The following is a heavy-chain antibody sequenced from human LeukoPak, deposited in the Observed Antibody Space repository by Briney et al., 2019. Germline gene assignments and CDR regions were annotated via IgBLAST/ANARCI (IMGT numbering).Heavy chain of an antibody. Sequence: GGSLRLSCAASGFTFSNYWMHWVRHAPGKGLVWVSRIKTDGISTSYADSVKGRFTISRDNAKNTLYLQMNSLRAEDTAVYYCARAGRVDTGFDYWGQGTLVAVSS. CDR3: ARAGRVDTGFDY. V-gene: IGHV3-74*01. CDR1: GFTFSNYW. D-gene: IGHD5-18*01. CDR2: IKTDGIST. J-gene: IGHJ4*02.